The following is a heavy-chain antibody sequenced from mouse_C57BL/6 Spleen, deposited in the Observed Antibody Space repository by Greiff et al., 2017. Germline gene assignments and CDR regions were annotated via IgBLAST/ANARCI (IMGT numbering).Heavy chain of an antibody. D-gene: IGHD2-5*01. J-gene: IGHJ4*01. CDR1: GYTFTSYW. V-gene: IGHV1-69*01. CDR3: ARGRSNSYYYAMDY. Sequence: VQLQQPGAELVMPGASVKLSCKASGYTFTSYWMHWVKQRPGQGLEWIGEIDPSDSYTNYNQKFKGKSTLTVDKSSSTAYMQLSSLTSEDSAVYYCARGRSNSYYYAMDYWGQGTSVTVSS. CDR2: IDPSDSYT.